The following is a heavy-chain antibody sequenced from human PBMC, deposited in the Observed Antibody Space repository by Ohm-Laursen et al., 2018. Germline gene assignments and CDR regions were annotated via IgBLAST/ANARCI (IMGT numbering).Heavy chain of an antibody. CDR1: GFTLRSYV. CDR3: ARVVVPATTVRSYYYGMDV. Sequence: SLRLSFAATGFTLRSYVMHWVRQAPGKGLEWVAVMSDDGSNKYYAASVRGRFTLSRDNSKNTMYLQMKSLRTEDTAVYYCARVVVPATTVRSYYYGMDVWSQGTTVTVSS. D-gene: IGHD1-26*01. CDR2: MSDDGSNK. V-gene: IGHV3-30*03. J-gene: IGHJ6*02.